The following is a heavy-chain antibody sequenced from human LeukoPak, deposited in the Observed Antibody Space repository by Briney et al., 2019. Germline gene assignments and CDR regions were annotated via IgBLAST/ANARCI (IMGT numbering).Heavy chain of an antibody. D-gene: IGHD3-22*01. CDR2: IYYSGST. Sequence: PSETLSLTCTVSGGSISSYYWSWIRQPPGKGLEWIGYIYYSGSTNYNPSLRSRVTISVDTSKNQFSLKLRSVTAADTAVYYCARVTGYMIEDYFDYWGQGTLVTVSS. J-gene: IGHJ4*02. CDR1: GGSISSYY. CDR3: ARVTGYMIEDYFDY. V-gene: IGHV4-59*01.